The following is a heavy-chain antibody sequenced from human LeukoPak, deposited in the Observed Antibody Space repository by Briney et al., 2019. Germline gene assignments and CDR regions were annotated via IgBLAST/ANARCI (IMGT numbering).Heavy chain of an antibody. CDR3: ARVMVAARPYYFDY. CDR1: GFTFSSYW. Sequence: GGSLRLSCAASGFTFSSYWMSWVRQAPGKGLEWVANIKQDGSEKYYVDSVKGRFTISRDNAKNSLYLQMNSLRAEDTAVYYCARVMVAARPYYFDYWGQGTLVTVSS. J-gene: IGHJ4*02. D-gene: IGHD6-6*01. V-gene: IGHV3-7*01. CDR2: IKQDGSEK.